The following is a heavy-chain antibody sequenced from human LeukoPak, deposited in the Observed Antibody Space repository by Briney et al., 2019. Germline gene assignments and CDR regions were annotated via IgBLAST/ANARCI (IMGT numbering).Heavy chain of an antibody. Sequence: GGSLRLSCAASGFTFSSYSMNWVRQDPGKGLEWVSYISSSSDTIYYADSVKGRFTISRDSAKDSLNLQMNSLRAEDTAVYYCVRAPTMVRPTYYFDYWGQGTLVTVSS. J-gene: IGHJ4*02. CDR3: VRAPTMVRPTYYFDY. CDR2: ISSSSDTI. D-gene: IGHD3-10*01. CDR1: GFTFSSYS. V-gene: IGHV3-48*04.